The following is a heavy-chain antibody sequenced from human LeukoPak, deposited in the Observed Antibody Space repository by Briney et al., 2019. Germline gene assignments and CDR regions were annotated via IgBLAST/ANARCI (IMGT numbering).Heavy chain of an antibody. CDR2: SSSSGSTI. D-gene: IGHD3-10*02. J-gene: IGHJ6*04. CDR1: GFTFSSYE. Sequence: GGSLRLSCAASGFTFSSYEKNWVRQAPGGGLEWVSYSSSSGSTIYYADSVKGRFTISRDNAKNSLYLQMNSLRAEDTAVYYCAELGITMIGGVWGKGTTVTISS. V-gene: IGHV3-48*03. CDR3: AELGITMIGGV.